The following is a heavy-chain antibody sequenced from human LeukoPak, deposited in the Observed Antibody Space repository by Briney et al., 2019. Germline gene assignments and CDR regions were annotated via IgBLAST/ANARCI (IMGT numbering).Heavy chain of an antibody. V-gene: IGHV3-21*01. J-gene: IGHJ4*02. CDR3: ARDTGYYDSSGYYGTNLDY. D-gene: IGHD3-22*01. CDR1: RFTFSSYS. Sequence: GGSLRLSCKGPRFTFSSYSMNWVRQAPGKGLEWVSSISGTSSYIFYGDSVRGRFTISRDNTKNSMYLQMNSLRAEDTAVYYCARDTGYYDSSGYYGTNLDYWGQGTLVIVSS. CDR2: ISGTSSYI.